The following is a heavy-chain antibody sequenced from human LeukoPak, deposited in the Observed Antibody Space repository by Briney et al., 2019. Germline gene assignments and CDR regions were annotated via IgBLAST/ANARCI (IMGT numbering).Heavy chain of an antibody. D-gene: IGHD5-18*01. CDR3: ARDGAELWAFDI. V-gene: IGHV3-48*03. Sequence: PGGSLRLSCAASGFTFSSYEMNWVRQAPGKGLEWVSYISSSGSTIYYADSVKGRFTISRDNAKNSLYLQMNSLRAEDTAVYYCARDGAELWAFDIWGQGTMVTVSS. CDR2: ISSSGSTI. J-gene: IGHJ3*02. CDR1: GFTFSSYE.